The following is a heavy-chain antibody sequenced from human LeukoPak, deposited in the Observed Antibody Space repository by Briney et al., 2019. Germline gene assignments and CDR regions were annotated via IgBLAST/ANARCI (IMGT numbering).Heavy chain of an antibody. CDR1: GFTFSSYA. D-gene: IGHD3-22*01. Sequence: GRSLRLSCAASGFTFSSYAMHWVRQAPGKGLEWVAVISYDGSNKYYADSVKGRFTISRDNSKNTLYLQMNSLRAEDTAVYYCARDLVSKVTGYQYYDSSGYYGVFQHWGQGTLVTVSS. CDR3: ARDLVSKVTGYQYYDSSGYYGVFQH. CDR2: ISYDGSNK. J-gene: IGHJ1*01. V-gene: IGHV3-30-3*01.